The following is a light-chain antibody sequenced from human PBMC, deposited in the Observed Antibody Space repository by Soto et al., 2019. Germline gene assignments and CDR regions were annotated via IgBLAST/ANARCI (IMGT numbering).Light chain of an antibody. J-gene: IGKJ1*01. CDR1: QSVSSY. CDR3: QHGSNWPRT. Sequence: EIVLTQSPATLSLSPGERATLSCRASQSVSSYLAWYQQKPGQAPRLLIYDASNRATVIPARFSGSGSGTDFTLTISRLVPEDFAVYYCQHGSNWPRTFGQGTKVEIK. CDR2: DAS. V-gene: IGKV3-11*01.